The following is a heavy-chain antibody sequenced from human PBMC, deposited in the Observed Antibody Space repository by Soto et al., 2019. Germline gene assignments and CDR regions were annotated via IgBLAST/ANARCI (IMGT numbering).Heavy chain of an antibody. J-gene: IGHJ5*02. Sequence: SENLSLTCSVSGYSISSGYYWGWIRQPPGKGLEWVGSIYHSGSTYYNPSLKSRVTISVDTSKNQFSLKLSSVTAADTAVYYCARDRSYGLGAPWGKGTLVTVS. CDR3: ARDRSYGLGAP. D-gene: IGHD5-18*01. CDR1: GYSISSGYY. CDR2: IYHSGST. V-gene: IGHV4-38-2*02.